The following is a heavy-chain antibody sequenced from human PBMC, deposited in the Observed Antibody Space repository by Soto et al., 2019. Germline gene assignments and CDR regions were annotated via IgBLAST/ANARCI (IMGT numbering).Heavy chain of an antibody. CDR2: IDPRDSQT. Sequence: GESLKISCTGFGYTFTTFWISWVRQMPGKGLEWMGRIDPRDSQTNYSPSFQGHVTISVDKSISTAYLQWDSLKASDTAMYYCAPVFCSTDTCDSWFDPRGQGTMVTVSS. CDR1: GYTFTTFW. CDR3: APVFCSTDTCDSWFDP. J-gene: IGHJ5*02. D-gene: IGHD3-3*01. V-gene: IGHV5-10-1*01.